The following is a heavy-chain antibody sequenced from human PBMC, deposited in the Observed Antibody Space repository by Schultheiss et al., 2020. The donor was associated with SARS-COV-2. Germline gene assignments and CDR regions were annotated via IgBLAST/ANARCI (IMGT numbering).Heavy chain of an antibody. Sequence: SETLSLTCTVSGGSISSYYWSWIRQPPGKGLEWIGRIYTSGSTNYNPSLKSRVTISVDTSKNQFSLKLSSVTAADTAVYYCARLGLRFLESYGMDVWGQGTTVTVSS. CDR1: GGSISSYY. CDR2: IYTSGST. V-gene: IGHV4-4*08. J-gene: IGHJ6*02. CDR3: ARLGLRFLESYGMDV. D-gene: IGHD3-3*01.